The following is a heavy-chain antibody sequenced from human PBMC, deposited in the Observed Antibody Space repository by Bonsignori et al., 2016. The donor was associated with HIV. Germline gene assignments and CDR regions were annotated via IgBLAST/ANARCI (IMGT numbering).Heavy chain of an antibody. D-gene: IGHD3-16*01. CDR3: ARGGGGRRPEDY. CDR2: MNPNSGNT. V-gene: IGHV1-8*01. J-gene: IGHJ4*02. Sequence: WVRQAPGQGLEWMGWMNPNSGNTGYAQKFQGRVTMTRNTSISTAYMELSSLRSEDTAVYYCARGGGGRRPEDYWGQGTLVTVSS.